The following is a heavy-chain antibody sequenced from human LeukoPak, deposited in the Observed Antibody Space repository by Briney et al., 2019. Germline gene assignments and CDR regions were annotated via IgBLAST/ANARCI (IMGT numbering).Heavy chain of an antibody. D-gene: IGHD4-23*01. CDR2: ISAYNGNT. V-gene: IGHV1-18*01. CDR3: ARVNSLVTVYFDY. Sequence: HRASVKVSCKASGYTFTSYGISWVRQAPGQGLEWMGWISAYNGNTNYAQKLQGRVTMTTDTSTGTAYMELRSLRSDDTAVYYCARVNSLVTVYFDYWGQGTLVTVSS. J-gene: IGHJ4*02. CDR1: GYTFTSYG.